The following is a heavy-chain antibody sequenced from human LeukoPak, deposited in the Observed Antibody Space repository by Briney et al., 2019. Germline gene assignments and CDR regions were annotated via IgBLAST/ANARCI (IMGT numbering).Heavy chain of an antibody. CDR2: INHSGST. Sequence: SETLSLTCAVYGGSFSGYYWSWIRQPPGKGLEWFGEINHSGSTNYNPSLKSRVTISVDTSKNQFSLKLSSVTAADTAFYYCASQGHHGKIVGTTLSYFYMDVWGKGTMVTVSS. CDR3: ASQGHHGKIVGTTLSYFYMDV. CDR1: GGSFSGYY. D-gene: IGHD1-26*01. V-gene: IGHV4-34*01. J-gene: IGHJ6*03.